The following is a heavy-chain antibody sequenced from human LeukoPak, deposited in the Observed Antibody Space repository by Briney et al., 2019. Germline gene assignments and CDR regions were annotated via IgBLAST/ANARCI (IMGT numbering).Heavy chain of an antibody. CDR3: ARGPGCVSTRCPYHFDY. V-gene: IGHV1-8*01. CDR2: MNPNSGNT. D-gene: IGHD2-2*01. CDR1: GYTFTNYD. J-gene: IGHJ4*02. Sequence: ASVKVSCKASGYTFTNYDINWVRQASGQGLDWMGWMNPNSGNTGYAQKFQGRVTMTRNTSISTAYMEVSSLSSEDTAVYYCARGPGCVSTRCPYHFDYWGQGTLVTVSS.